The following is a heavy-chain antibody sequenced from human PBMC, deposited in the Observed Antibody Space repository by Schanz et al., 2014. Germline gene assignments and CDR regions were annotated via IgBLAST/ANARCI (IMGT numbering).Heavy chain of an antibody. V-gene: IGHV3-23*01. D-gene: IGHD3-9*01. J-gene: IGHJ6*02. Sequence: VQLQESGPGLVKPSGTLSLTCAVSGASISSSNWWSWVRQPPGKGLEWVSALSGSGGSTYYADSVKGRFTISRDNSKNTLYLQMNSLRAEDTALYYCARDSGPYYDKSMDVWGQGTTVAVSS. CDR3: ARDSGPYYDKSMDV. CDR1: GASISSSN. CDR2: LSGSGGST.